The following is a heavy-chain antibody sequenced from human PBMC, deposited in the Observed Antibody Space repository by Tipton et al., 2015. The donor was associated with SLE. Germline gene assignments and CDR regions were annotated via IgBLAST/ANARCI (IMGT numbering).Heavy chain of an antibody. Sequence: TLSLTCSVSGVSIGSYYWSWIRQPPGKGLEWIGSIYYSGGTYYNASLQSRVTISLDPSKNQFSLQLGSVTAADTAVYYCAREDRKHYYFYMDVWGKGTTVTVSS. CDR1: GVSIGSYY. J-gene: IGHJ6*03. D-gene: IGHD3-16*02. V-gene: IGHV4-30-4*01. CDR3: AREDRKHYYFYMDV. CDR2: IYYSGGT.